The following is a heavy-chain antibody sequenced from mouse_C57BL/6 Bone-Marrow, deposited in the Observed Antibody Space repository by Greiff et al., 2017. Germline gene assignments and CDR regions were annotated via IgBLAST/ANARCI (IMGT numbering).Heavy chain of an antibody. J-gene: IGHJ2*01. V-gene: IGHV1-26*01. CDR2: INPNNGGT. D-gene: IGHD3-2*02. Sequence: EVQLQQSGPELVKPGASVKISCKASGYTFTDYYMNWVKQSHGKSLEWIGDINPNNGGTSYNQKFKGKATLTVDKSSSTAYMELRSLTSVDSAVYYCATAQATFNYWGHGTTLTVSS. CDR1: GYTFTDYY. CDR3: ATAQATFNY.